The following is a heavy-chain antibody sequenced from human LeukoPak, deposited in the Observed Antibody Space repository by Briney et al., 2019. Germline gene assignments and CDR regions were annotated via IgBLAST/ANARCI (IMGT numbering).Heavy chain of an antibody. J-gene: IGHJ4*02. Sequence: SETLSLTCTVSGYSISSISSTYYWGWVRQSPGKGLEWIGSIYHSGSTYYNPSLKSRVTISVDTSKNQFSLKLSSVTAADTAVYYCARAYGSSPPNIDYWGQGTLVTVSS. V-gene: IGHV4-38-2*02. CDR3: ARAYGSSPPNIDY. CDR2: IYHSGST. D-gene: IGHD6-6*01. CDR1: GYSISSISSTYY.